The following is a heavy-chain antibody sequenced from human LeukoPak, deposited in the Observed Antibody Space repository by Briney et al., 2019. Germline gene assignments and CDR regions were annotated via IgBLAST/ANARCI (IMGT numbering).Heavy chain of an antibody. V-gene: IGHV3-7*01. D-gene: IGHD3-10*01. CDR3: SRGHYGLDV. CDR2: INQGGTET. J-gene: IGHJ6*02. Sequence: GGSLRLSCAASGFTFSSYAMHWVRQAPGKGLEWVAHINQGGTETGFVDSVKGRFTISRDNVKSSLYLEMNSLRAEDTTLYYCSRGHYGLDVWGQGTTVTVSS. CDR1: GFTFSSYA.